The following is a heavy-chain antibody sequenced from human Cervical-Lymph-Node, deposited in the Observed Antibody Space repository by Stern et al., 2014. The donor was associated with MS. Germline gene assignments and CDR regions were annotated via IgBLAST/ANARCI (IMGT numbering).Heavy chain of an antibody. CDR2: INPMFGIA. V-gene: IGHV1-69*01. J-gene: IGHJ4*02. CDR1: GGTISNYI. D-gene: IGHD3-16*02. Sequence: QVQLVQSGAEVKKPGSSVKVSCKASGGTISNYIIGWVRQAPGQGLEWMGGINPMFGIADYAYKFQDRVTITADESTSTAYMDLSSLRSEDTAVYYCARATSEYIWGTYRFLDSWGQGTLVIVSS. CDR3: ARATSEYIWGTYRFLDS.